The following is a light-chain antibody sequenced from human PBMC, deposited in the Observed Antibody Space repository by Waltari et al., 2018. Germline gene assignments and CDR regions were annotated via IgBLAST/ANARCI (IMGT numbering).Light chain of an antibody. CDR3: YSAADNNAV. V-gene: IGLV3-27*01. CDR2: KYS. CDR1: VLAKKY. J-gene: IGLJ7*01. Sequence: SYELTQPSSVSVSPGQTARITCSGSVLAKKYARWFQQKPGQAPVLLIYKYSERPSGIPERFSGSSSGTTVTLTVSGAQVEDEADYYCYSAADNNAVFGGGTQLTVL.